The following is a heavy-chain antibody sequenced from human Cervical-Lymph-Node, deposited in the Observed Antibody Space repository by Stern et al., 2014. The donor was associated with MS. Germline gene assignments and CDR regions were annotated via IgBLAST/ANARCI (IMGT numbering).Heavy chain of an antibody. V-gene: IGHV3-64*01. J-gene: IGHJ6*02. CDR2: ISIDGGGT. CDR1: GFIFSNYA. CDR3: ARRSSTNCYDV. D-gene: IGHD2-2*01. Sequence: VQLVQSGGGLVQPGGSLRLSCATSGFIFSNYAMHWVRQAPGKGLEYVSAISIDGGGTYYANSVKGRFTISRDNSKNTVYLQMGSLRTDDTAVYYCARRSSTNCYDVWGQGTTVTVSS.